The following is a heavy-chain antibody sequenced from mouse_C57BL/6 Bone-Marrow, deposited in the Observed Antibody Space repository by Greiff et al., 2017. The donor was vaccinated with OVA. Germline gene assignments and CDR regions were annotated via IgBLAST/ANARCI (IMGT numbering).Heavy chain of an antibody. CDR2: ISSGGSYT. Sequence: EVQLVESGGDLVKPGGSLKLSCAASGFTFSSYGMSWVRQTPDKRLEWVATISSGGSYTYYPDSVKGRFTISRDNAKNTLYLQMSSLKSEDTAMYYCARHDPDYWGKGTTLTVSS. V-gene: IGHV5-6*01. CDR3: ARHDPDY. CDR1: GFTFSSYG. J-gene: IGHJ2*01.